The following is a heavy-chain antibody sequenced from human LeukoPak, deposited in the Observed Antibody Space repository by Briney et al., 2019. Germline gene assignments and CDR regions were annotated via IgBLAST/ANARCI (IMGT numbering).Heavy chain of an antibody. D-gene: IGHD6-19*01. CDR1: GFTFSNYA. Sequence: GRSLRLSCAASGFTFSNYAMSWVRQAPGKGLEWVSAVGGSGGSTYYADSVKGRFTISRDNSNNTLYLQMNSLRAEDTAVYYCASGGGGWYRFDYWGQGTLVTVSS. CDR2: VGGSGGST. V-gene: IGHV3-23*01. CDR3: ASGGGGWYRFDY. J-gene: IGHJ4*02.